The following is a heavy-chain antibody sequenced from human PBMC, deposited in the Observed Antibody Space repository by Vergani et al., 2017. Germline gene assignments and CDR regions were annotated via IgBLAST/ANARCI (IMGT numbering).Heavy chain of an antibody. CDR2: INHSGST. CDR3: ARRPGWQRAGASYYFDY. Sequence: QVQLQQWGAGLLKPSDTLSLTCAVYVGSFSGYYWSWIRQPPGKGLEWIGEINHSGSTNYNPSLKSRVTISVDTSKNQFSLKLSSVTAADTAVYYGARRPGWQRAGASYYFDYWGQGTLVSVSS. J-gene: IGHJ4*02. V-gene: IGHV4-34*01. CDR1: VGSFSGYY. D-gene: IGHD4-23*01.